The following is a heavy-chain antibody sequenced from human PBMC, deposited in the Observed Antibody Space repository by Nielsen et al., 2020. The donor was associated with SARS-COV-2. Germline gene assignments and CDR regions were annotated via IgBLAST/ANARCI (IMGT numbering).Heavy chain of an antibody. V-gene: IGHV3-23*01. J-gene: IGHJ5*02. Sequence: GGSLRLSCAASGFTFSSYAMSWVRQAPGKGLEWVSAISGSGGSTYYADSVKGRFTISRDNSKNTLYLQMNSLRAEDTAVYYCAKDHSCSGGSCYSRLFDPWGQGTLVTVSS. CDR1: GFTFSSYA. CDR2: ISGSGGST. CDR3: AKDHSCSGGSCYSRLFDP. D-gene: IGHD2-15*01.